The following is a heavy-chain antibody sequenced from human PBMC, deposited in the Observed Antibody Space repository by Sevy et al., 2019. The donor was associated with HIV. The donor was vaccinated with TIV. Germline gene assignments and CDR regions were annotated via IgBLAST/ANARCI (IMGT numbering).Heavy chain of an antibody. D-gene: IGHD5-18*01. V-gene: IGHV3-20*04. J-gene: IGHJ4*02. CDR2: INWSGETV. Sequence: GSLRLSCAASGFSFDDYTMNWVRQAPGKGLEWVAGINWSGETVGYEESVEGRFTISRDNSKNTLFLQMNSLRADDTAVYYCARVPPYSYGFGVDYWGQGTLVTVSS. CDR3: ARVPPYSYGFGVDY. CDR1: GFSFDDYT.